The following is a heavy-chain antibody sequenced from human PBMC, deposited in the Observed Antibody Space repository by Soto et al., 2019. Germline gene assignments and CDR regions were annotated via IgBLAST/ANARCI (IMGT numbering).Heavy chain of an antibody. V-gene: IGHV3-33*01. CDR1: GFTFSSYG. D-gene: IGHD2-21*02. Sequence: QVQLVESGGGVVQPGRSLRLSCAASGFTFSSYGMHWVRQAPGKGLEWVAVIWYDGSNKYYADSVKGRFTISRDNSKNTLYLQMNSLRAEDTAVYYCARDAGHYCGGDCYPLYWGQGTLVTVSS. CDR2: IWYDGSNK. J-gene: IGHJ4*02. CDR3: ARDAGHYCGGDCYPLY.